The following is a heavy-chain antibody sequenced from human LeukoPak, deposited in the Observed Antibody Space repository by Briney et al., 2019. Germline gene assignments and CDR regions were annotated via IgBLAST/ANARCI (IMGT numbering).Heavy chain of an antibody. D-gene: IGHD2-2*01. V-gene: IGHV4-34*01. Sequence: PSETLSLTCAVYGGSFSGYYWSWIRQPPGKGLEWIGEINHSGSTNYNPSLKSRVTISVDTSKNQFSLKLSSVTAADTAVYYCARGPYCSSTSCCGSWFDPWGQGTLVTVSS. J-gene: IGHJ5*02. CDR1: GGSFSGYY. CDR3: ARGPYCSSTSCCGSWFDP. CDR2: INHSGST.